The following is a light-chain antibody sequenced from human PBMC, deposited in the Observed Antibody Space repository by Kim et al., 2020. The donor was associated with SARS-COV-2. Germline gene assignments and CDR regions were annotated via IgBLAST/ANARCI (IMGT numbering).Light chain of an antibody. CDR1: QSVSSSY. CDR3: QQYGSSPRT. Sequence: SPGERATRSCRASQSVSSSYVAWYQQKPGQAPRLLIYNASNRATGIPDRFSGSGSGTDFTLTISRVEPEDFAVYYFQQYGSSPRTFGRGTKVDIK. V-gene: IGKV3-20*01. J-gene: IGKJ4*01. CDR2: NAS.